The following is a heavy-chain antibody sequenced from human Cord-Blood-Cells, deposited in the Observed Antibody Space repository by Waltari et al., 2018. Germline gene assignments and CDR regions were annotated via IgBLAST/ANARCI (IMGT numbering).Heavy chain of an antibody. CDR2: MQPNSGNT. CDR1: GYTFTIHD. Sequence: QMQLVQSGAEVKKPGASVKVSCKASGYTFTIHDINWVRQATGQGLEWRGWMQPNSGNTGDAQKFQGRVTMTRNNSIRTAYMELSRLRSEETGVYYCAGVMEADGTYWGQGTLVSVS. J-gene: IGHJ4*02. D-gene: IGHD6-13*01. CDR3: AGVMEADGTY. V-gene: IGHV1-8*01.